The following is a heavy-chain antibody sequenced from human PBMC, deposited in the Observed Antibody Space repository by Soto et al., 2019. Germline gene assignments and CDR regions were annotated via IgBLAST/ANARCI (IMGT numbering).Heavy chain of an antibody. D-gene: IGHD5-12*01. CDR1: GGSISSYY. J-gene: IGHJ4*02. V-gene: IGHV4-59*01. Sequence: LSLTCTVSGGSISSYYWSWIRQPPGKGLEWIGYIHYNGNTKYNPSLKSRVTMSVDTSKNQFSLKLISVTAADTAVYYCAREGNLGRWLQPLDYWGQGTLVTVSS. CDR2: IHYNGNT. CDR3: AREGNLGRWLQPLDY.